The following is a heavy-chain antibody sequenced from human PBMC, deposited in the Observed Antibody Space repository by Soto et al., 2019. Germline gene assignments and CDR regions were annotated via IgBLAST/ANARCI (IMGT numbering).Heavy chain of an antibody. CDR2: ISTDNGNT. J-gene: IGHJ4*02. CDR1: GYTFISYS. D-gene: IGHD3-9*01. CDR3: ARADDDILTGYPYYLDY. Sequence: QVQVVQSGAEVKKPGASVKVSCKVSGYTFISYSISWVRQAPGQGLEWMGWISTDNGNTNYAQKFQGRVTMTTDTSXTXPYMELRSLRSDDTAVYYCARADDDILTGYPYYLDYWGQGTLVTVSS. V-gene: IGHV1-18*01.